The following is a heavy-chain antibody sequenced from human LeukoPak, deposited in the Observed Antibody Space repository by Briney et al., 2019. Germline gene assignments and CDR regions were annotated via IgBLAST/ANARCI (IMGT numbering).Heavy chain of an antibody. D-gene: IGHD4-17*01. CDR3: ASSRLDYGDYDMIDP. CDR1: GGSISSGGYS. CDR2: IYHSGST. J-gene: IGHJ5*02. V-gene: IGHV4-30-2*01. Sequence: PSQTLSLTCAVSGGSISSGGYSWSWIRQPPGKGLEWIGYIYHSGSTYYNPSLKSRVTISVDRSKNQFSLKLSSVTAADTAVYYCASSRLDYGDYDMIDPWGQGTLVTVSS.